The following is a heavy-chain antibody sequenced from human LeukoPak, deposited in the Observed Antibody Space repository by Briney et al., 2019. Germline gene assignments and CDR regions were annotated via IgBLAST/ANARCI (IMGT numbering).Heavy chain of an antibody. CDR1: GYRFNDYW. Sequence: GESLKISCQSSGYRFNDYWSGWARQMPGKGLEWMGIIYVGDSDTRYSPSFQGQVTISADKSISTAYLQWSSLKASDTAMYYCARRDSSGFSFEDWGQGTLVTVSS. V-gene: IGHV5-51*01. J-gene: IGHJ4*02. CDR2: IYVGDSDT. CDR3: ARRDSSGFSFED. D-gene: IGHD3-22*01.